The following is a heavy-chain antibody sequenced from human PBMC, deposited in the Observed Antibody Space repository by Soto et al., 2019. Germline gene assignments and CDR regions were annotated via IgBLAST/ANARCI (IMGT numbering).Heavy chain of an antibody. CDR3: VRPSNEAVGTY. D-gene: IGHD6-19*01. CDR2: IDGGAYT. CDR1: VFTFRSYA. J-gene: IGHJ4*02. Sequence: WGSLRLSCAASVFTFRSYAFSWVRQAPGKGLEWVSVIDGGAYTAYADSVKGRFTISRDNSQNRLYLRLDSLRAEDTAVYYCVRPSNEAVGTYWGQGTLVTVS. V-gene: IGHV3-23*01.